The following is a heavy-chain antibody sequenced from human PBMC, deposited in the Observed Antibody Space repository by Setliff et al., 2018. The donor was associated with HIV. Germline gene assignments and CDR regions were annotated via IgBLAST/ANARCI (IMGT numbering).Heavy chain of an antibody. CDR2: ISYTGNT. V-gene: IGHV4-59*01. Sequence: SETLSLTCTVSGVSISYYHWSWIRQPPGKGLEWIGYISYTGNTNYDPSLAGRVTMSIDTSKMQFSLKLTSVSAADTAVYYCANMGGRYVGYFESWGQGTLVTVSS. D-gene: IGHD3-16*01. CDR1: GVSISYYH. CDR3: ANMGGRYVGYFES. J-gene: IGHJ4*02.